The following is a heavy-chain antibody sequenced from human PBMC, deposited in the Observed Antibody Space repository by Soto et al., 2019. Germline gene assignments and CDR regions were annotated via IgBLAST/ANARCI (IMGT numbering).Heavy chain of an antibody. CDR1: GGSISSGGYS. J-gene: IGHJ4*02. D-gene: IGHD4-17*01. CDR3: ASGPIGDYTDGFDY. CDR2: IYHSGST. Sequence: QLQLQESGSGLVKPSQTLSLTCAVSGGSISSGGYSWSWIRQPPGKGLEWIGYIYHSGSTYYNPSLKSRDTISVDRSKTQFSLKLSSVTAADTAVYYCASGPIGDYTDGFDYWGQGTLVTVSS. V-gene: IGHV4-30-2*01.